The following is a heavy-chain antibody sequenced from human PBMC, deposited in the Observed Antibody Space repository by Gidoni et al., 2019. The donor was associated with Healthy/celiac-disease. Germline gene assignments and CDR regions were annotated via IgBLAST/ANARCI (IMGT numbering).Heavy chain of an antibody. D-gene: IGHD6-19*01. V-gene: IGHV4-59*01. CDR2: IYYSGST. CDR1: GGSISSYY. Sequence: QVQLQESGPGLVKPSETLSLTCTVSGGSISSYYWSWIRQPPGKGLEWIGYIYYSGSTNYNPSLKSRVTISVDTSKNQFSLKLSSVTAADTAVYYCARAPGGGWYPDYFDYWGQGTLVTVSS. CDR3: ARAPGGGWYPDYFDY. J-gene: IGHJ4*02.